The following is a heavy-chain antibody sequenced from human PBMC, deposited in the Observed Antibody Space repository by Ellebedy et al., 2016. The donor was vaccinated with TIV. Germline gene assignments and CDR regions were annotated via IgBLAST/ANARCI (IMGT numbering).Heavy chain of an antibody. Sequence: GESLKISXAASGFTFSSYAMSWVRQAPGKGLEWVSAISGSGGSTYYADSVKGRFTISRDNSKNTLYLQMNSLRAEDTAVYYCARGVYYYGMDVWGQGTTVTVSS. CDR2: ISGSGGST. CDR3: ARGVYYYGMDV. CDR1: GFTFSSYA. D-gene: IGHD3-16*01. J-gene: IGHJ6*02. V-gene: IGHV3-23*01.